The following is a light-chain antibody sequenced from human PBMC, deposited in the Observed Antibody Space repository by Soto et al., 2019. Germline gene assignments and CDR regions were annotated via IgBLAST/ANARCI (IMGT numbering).Light chain of an antibody. V-gene: IGLV2-11*01. CDR3: CSYASTYSYV. Sequence: QSALTQPRSVSGSPGQSVTISCTGTSSDLGGYYYVSWYQQHPGKAPKLIVYDVSKRPSGVPDRFSGSKSGDTASLTISGLQAEDEADYYCCSYASTYSYVFGTGTKLTVL. J-gene: IGLJ1*01. CDR2: DVS. CDR1: SSDLGGYYY.